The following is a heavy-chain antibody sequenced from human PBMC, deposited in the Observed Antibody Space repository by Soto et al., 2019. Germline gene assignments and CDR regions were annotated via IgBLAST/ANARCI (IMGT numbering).Heavy chain of an antibody. CDR1: GFTFSSYA. CDR2: ITGSGGYT. Sequence: DGQLLESGGGLVQPGGSLRLSCAASGFTFSSYAMTWVRQAPGKGLEWVSAITGSGGYTNYADSVKGRFTISRDNSKNTLSLQMNSLRAVDTAVYYCAKVGNYEESEVYGYFDLWGRGPLVTVSS. V-gene: IGHV3-23*01. J-gene: IGHJ2*01. CDR3: AKVGNYEESEVYGYFDL. D-gene: IGHD3-3*01.